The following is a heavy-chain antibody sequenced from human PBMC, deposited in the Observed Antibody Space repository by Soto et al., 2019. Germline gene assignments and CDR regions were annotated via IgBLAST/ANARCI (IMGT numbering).Heavy chain of an antibody. V-gene: IGHV4-34*01. Sequence: LXLTCAVYGGSCSGYYWSWIRQPPGKGLEWIGEINHSGSTNYNPSLKSRVTISVDTSKNQFSLKLSSVTAADTAVYYCARGWISWQWLRYYYYYGMDVWGQGTTVTASS. CDR2: INHSGST. J-gene: IGHJ6*02. CDR1: GGSCSGYY. D-gene: IGHD6-19*01. CDR3: ARGWISWQWLRYYYYYGMDV.